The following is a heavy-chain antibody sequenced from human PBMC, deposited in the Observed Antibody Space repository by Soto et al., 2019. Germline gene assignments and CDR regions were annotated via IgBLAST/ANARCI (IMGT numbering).Heavy chain of an antibody. Sequence: QVQLQQWGAGLLKPSETLSLTCAVYGGSFSAYYWSWIRQPPGKGLEWIEGVNHSGSTKYNPSLNSRVSISVDTSKNQFSLRLTSVTAADTAVYYCARGDFGDFEVGYKWFDPWGQGTLVTVSS. V-gene: IGHV4-34*01. D-gene: IGHD4-17*01. CDR2: VNHSGST. CDR1: GGSFSAYY. CDR3: ARGDFGDFEVGYKWFDP. J-gene: IGHJ5*02.